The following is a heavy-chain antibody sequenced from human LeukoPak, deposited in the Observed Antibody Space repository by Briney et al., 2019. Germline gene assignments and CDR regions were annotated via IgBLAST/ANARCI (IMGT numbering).Heavy chain of an antibody. D-gene: IGHD1-7*01. CDR2: INPNSGGT. CDR3: ARDLPSITGTPSRDQAEYFQH. Sequence: ASVKVSCKASGYTCTGYYMHWVRQAPGQGLEWMGWINPNSGGTNYAQKFQGRGTMTRDTSISTAYMELSRLRSDDTAVYYCARDLPSITGTPSRDQAEYFQHWGQGTLVTVSS. V-gene: IGHV1-2*02. CDR1: GYTCTGYY. J-gene: IGHJ1*01.